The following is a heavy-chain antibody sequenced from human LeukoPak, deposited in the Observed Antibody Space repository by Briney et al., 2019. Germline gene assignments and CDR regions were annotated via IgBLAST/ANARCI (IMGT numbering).Heavy chain of an antibody. D-gene: IGHD3-10*01. CDR2: ISSSSSTI. V-gene: IGHV3-48*01. CDR1: GFTFSSYS. J-gene: IGHJ4*02. CDR3: ARALGGLGSHTFDY. Sequence: GGSLRLSCAASGFTFSSYSMNWVRQAPGKGLEWVSYISSSSSTIYYADSVKGRFTISRDNSKNTLYLQMNSLRAEDTAVYYCARALGGLGSHTFDYWGQGTLVTVSS.